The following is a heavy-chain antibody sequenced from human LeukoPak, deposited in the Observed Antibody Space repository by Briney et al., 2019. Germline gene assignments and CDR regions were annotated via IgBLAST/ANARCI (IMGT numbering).Heavy chain of an antibody. CDR3: ASPNLYCSGGSCHDAFDI. V-gene: IGHV4-59*08. CDR1: GGSISSYY. J-gene: IGHJ3*02. Sequence: SETLSLTCTVSGGSISSYYWSWIRQPPGKGLEWIGYIYYSGSTNYNPSLKSRVTISADTSKNQFSLKLSSVTAADTAVYYCASPNLYCSGGSCHDAFDIWGQGTMVTVSS. D-gene: IGHD2-15*01. CDR2: IYYSGST.